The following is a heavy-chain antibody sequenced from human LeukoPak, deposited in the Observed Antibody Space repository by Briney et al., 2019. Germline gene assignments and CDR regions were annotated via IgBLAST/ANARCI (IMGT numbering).Heavy chain of an antibody. Sequence: GGSLRLSCAASGFTFDDYAMHWVRQAPGKGLEWVSGISWNSGSIGYADSVKGRFTISRDNAKNSLYLQMNSLRAEDTAVYYCARDTAYCSSTSCKSWFDPWGQGTLVTVSS. CDR1: GFTFDDYA. D-gene: IGHD2-2*01. J-gene: IGHJ5*02. CDR2: ISWNSGSI. V-gene: IGHV3-9*01. CDR3: ARDTAYCSSTSCKSWFDP.